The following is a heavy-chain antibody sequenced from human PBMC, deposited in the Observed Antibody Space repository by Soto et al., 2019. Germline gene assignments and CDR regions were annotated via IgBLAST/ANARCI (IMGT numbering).Heavy chain of an antibody. Sequence: GGSLRLSCAASGFTFSSYSMNWVRQAPGKGLEWVSSISSSSSYIYYADSVKGRFTISRDNAKNSLYLQMNSLRAEDTAVYYCARPHQQDIVVVPAAIYYYMDVWGKGTTVTVSS. CDR2: ISSSSSYI. CDR1: GFTFSSYS. CDR3: ARPHQQDIVVVPAAIYYYMDV. J-gene: IGHJ6*03. V-gene: IGHV3-21*01. D-gene: IGHD2-2*01.